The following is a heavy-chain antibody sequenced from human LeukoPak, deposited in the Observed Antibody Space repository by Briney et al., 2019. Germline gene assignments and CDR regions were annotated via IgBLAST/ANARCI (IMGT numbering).Heavy chain of an antibody. Sequence: TSVKVSCKASGFTFTSSAMQWVRQARGQRLEWIGWIVVGSGNTNYAQKFQERVTITRDMSTSTAYMELSSLRSEDTAVYYCAALSVDTAMGPYFDYWGQGTLVTVSS. CDR1: GFTFTSSA. J-gene: IGHJ4*02. D-gene: IGHD5-18*01. CDR3: AALSVDTAMGPYFDY. V-gene: IGHV1-58*02. CDR2: IVVGSGNT.